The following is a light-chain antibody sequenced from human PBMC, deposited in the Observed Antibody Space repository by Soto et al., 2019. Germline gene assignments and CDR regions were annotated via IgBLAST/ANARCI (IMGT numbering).Light chain of an antibody. CDR3: SLYTSITTRDV. CDR2: EVS. Sequence: QSALTQPASVSGSPGQSITISCPGTNSDGGGYNYVSWYQQHPGKAPELMIYEVSHRPSGVSNRCSGSKSDNTASLTISGLHTEDEADYYRSLYTSITTRDVFGTWTKVTV. J-gene: IGLJ1*01. V-gene: IGLV2-14*01. CDR1: NSDGGGYNY.